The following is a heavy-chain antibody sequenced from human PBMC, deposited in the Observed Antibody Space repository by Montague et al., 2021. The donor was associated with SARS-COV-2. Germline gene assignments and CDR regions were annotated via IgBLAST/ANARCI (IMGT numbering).Heavy chain of an antibody. V-gene: IGHV4-39*06. J-gene: IGHJ6*02. Sequence: SETLSLTCTVSGGSISSSSYYWGWIRQPPGKGLEWIGSIYYSGSTYYXPSVKSRVTISVDTSKNQFPLKLSSVTAADTAVYYCARVGRQQLVRLSGMDVWGQGTTVTVSS. CDR1: GGSISSSSYY. D-gene: IGHD6-13*01. CDR3: ARVGRQQLVRLSGMDV. CDR2: IYYSGST.